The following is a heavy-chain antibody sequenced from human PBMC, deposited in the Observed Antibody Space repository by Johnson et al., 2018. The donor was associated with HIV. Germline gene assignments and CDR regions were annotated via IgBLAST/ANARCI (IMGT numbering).Heavy chain of an antibody. CDR3: AMDNVFIGAPNERAFDI. CDR1: GFTFSSYA. Sequence: QVQLVESGGGVVQPGRSLRLSCAASGFTFSSYAMHWVRQAPGKGLEWVSGISGSGDRTYDADSVKGRFTISRDNSKNTLYLQMNSLRGEDTAVYYCAMDNVFIGAPNERAFDIWGQGTMVTVSS. D-gene: IGHD1-26*01. CDR2: ISGSGDRT. J-gene: IGHJ3*02. V-gene: IGHV3-NL1*01.